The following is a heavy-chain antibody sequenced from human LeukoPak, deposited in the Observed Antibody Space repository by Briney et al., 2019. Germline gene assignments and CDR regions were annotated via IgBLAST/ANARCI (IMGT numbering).Heavy chain of an antibody. CDR3: ARGGGYDFWSGYWPYYFDY. CDR2: MNPNSGNT. J-gene: IGHJ4*02. CDR1: GYTFTSYD. Sequence: ASVKVSCKASGYTFTSYDINWVRQATGQGLEWMGWMNPNSGNTGYAQKFQGRVTMTRNTSISTAYMELSSLRSEDTAVYYCARGGGYDFWSGYWPYYFDYWGQGTLVTVSS. V-gene: IGHV1-8*01. D-gene: IGHD3-3*01.